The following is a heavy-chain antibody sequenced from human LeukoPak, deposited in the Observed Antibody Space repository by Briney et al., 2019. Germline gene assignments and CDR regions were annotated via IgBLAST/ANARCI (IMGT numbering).Heavy chain of an antibody. CDR3: ARSASYLVGHDY. V-gene: IGHV5-51*01. CDR2: ISPGDSDT. CDR1: GYSFTSYW. Sequence: GESLKISWKGSGYSFTSYWIGWVRQMPGKGLEWMGLISPGDSDTRYCPSLQGHVTISADKSSSTAYLQWSSLKASDTAMYYCARSASYLVGHDYWGQGTLVTVSS. D-gene: IGHD1-26*01. J-gene: IGHJ4*02.